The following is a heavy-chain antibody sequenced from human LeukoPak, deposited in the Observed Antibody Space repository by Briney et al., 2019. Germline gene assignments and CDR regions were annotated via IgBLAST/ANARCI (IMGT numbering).Heavy chain of an antibody. CDR1: GGSISNYY. CDR3: ARLYSGSYLGYFDY. J-gene: IGHJ4*02. CDR2: ISYSGNT. V-gene: IGHV4-59*05. Sequence: PSETLSLTCTVSGGSISNYYWSWIRQPPGKGLEWIGSISYSGNTYYNPSLKSRVTISVDPSKNQFSLKLTSVTAADTAVYYCARLYSGSYLGYFDYWGQGTLVSVSS. D-gene: IGHD1-26*01.